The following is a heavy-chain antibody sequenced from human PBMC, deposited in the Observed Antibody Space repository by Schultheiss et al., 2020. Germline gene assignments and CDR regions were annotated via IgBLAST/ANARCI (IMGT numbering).Heavy chain of an antibody. Sequence: GGSLRLSCAASGFTFSSYAMHWVRQAPGKGLEWVSGIAWNSGYIAYADSVKGRFTISRDNAKNSLYLQMNSLRAEDTALYYCAKGDSGSYSSFEDSWGQGTLVTVSS. J-gene: IGHJ4*02. D-gene: IGHD1-26*01. CDR3: AKGDSGSYSSFEDS. CDR1: GFTFSSYA. CDR2: IAWNSGYI. V-gene: IGHV3-9*01.